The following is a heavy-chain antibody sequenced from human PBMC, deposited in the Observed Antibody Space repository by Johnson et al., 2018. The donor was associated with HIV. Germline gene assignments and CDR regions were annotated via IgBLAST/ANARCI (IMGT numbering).Heavy chain of an antibody. J-gene: IGHJ3*02. D-gene: IGHD5/OR15-5a*01. CDR3: ARGSGLADAFDI. CDR2: IRYDGRNK. V-gene: IGHV3-30*03. Sequence: QVQLVESGGGVVQPGRSLRLSCAASGFTFSSYGMHWVRQAPGKGLEWVAFIRYDGRNKYYRDSVKGRFTISRDNSKYTLYLHMNSLRAEDTAVYYCARGSGLADAFDIWGQGTMVTVSS. CDR1: GFTFSSYG.